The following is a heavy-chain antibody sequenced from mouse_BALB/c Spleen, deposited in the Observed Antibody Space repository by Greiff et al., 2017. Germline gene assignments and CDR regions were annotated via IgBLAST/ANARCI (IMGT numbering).Heavy chain of an antibody. D-gene: IGHD2-3*01. CDR1: GYSITSDYA. Sequence: VQLKESGPGLVKPSQSLSLTCPVTGYSITSDYAWNWIRQFPGNKLEWMGYISYSGSTSYNPSLKSRISITRDTSKNQFFLQLNSVTTEDTATYYCARSYDGYGGFAYWGQGTLVTVAA. CDR3: ARSYDGYGGFAY. J-gene: IGHJ3*01. V-gene: IGHV3-2*02. CDR2: ISYSGST.